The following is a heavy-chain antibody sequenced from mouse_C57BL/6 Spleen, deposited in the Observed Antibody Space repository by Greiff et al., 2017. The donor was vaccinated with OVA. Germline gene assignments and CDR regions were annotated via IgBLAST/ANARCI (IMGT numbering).Heavy chain of an antibody. D-gene: IGHD2-5*01. CDR2: IDPEDGDT. J-gene: IGHJ2*01. CDR3: TTYYSNSYYFDY. Sequence: VQLKESGAELVRPGASVKLSCTASGFNIKDYYMHWVKQRPEQGLEWIGRIDPEDGDTEYAPKFQGKANMTADTSSNTAYLQLSSLTSEDTAVYYCTTYYSNSYYFDYWGQGTTLTVSS. V-gene: IGHV14-1*01. CDR1: GFNIKDYY.